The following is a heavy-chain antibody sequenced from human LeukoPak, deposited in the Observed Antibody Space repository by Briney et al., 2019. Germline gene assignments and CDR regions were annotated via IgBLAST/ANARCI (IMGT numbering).Heavy chain of an antibody. J-gene: IGHJ5*02. Sequence: ASVKVSCKASGYTFTGYYMHWVRQATGQGLEWMGWMNPNSGNTGYAQKFQGRVTMTRNTSISTAYMELSSLRSEDTAVYYCARGSEGWYGGDVNWFDPWGQGTLVTVSS. V-gene: IGHV1-8*02. CDR2: MNPNSGNT. CDR1: GYTFTGYY. D-gene: IGHD6-19*01. CDR3: ARGSEGWYGGDVNWFDP.